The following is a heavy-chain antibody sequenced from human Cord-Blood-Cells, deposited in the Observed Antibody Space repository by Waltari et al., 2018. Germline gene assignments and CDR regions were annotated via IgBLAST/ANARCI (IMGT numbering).Heavy chain of an antibody. CDR2: IKHSGST. V-gene: IGHV4-34*01. J-gene: IGHJ4*02. CDR1: GGSFSGYY. D-gene: IGHD3-10*01. Sequence: QVQLQQWGAGLLKPSETLSLTCAVYGGSFSGYYWGWIRQPPGKGLEWIGEIKHSGSTNYNPSLKSRVTISVDTSKNQFSLKLSSVTAADTAVYYCARGGSDYYGSGSYLHFDYWGQGTLVTVSS. CDR3: ARGGSDYYGSGSYLHFDY.